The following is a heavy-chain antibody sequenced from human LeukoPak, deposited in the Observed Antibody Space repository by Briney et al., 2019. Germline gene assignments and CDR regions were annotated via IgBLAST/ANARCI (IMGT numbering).Heavy chain of an antibody. J-gene: IGHJ6*02. CDR3: AKDSTYYYDSSGYYYEYYYYGMDV. V-gene: IGHV3-30*18. Sequence: GSLRLSCAASGFTFSSYGMHWVRQAPGKGLEWVAVISYDGSNKYYADSVKGRFTISRDNSKNTLYLQMNSLRAEDTAVYYCAKDSTYYYDSSGYYYEYYYYGMDVWGQGTTVTVSS. CDR2: ISYDGSNK. CDR1: GFTFSSYG. D-gene: IGHD3-22*01.